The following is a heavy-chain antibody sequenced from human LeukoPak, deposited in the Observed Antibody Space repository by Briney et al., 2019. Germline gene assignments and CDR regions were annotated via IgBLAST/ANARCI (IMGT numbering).Heavy chain of an antibody. Sequence: GGSLRLSCAASGFTLRSYWMNWVRQAPGKGPEWVANIKQDGSEKNYVDSVKGRFTIARDNAKNSLYLQMNSLRAEDTAVYYCAKDLRPIVVVPAPASDAFDIWGQGTMVTVSS. J-gene: IGHJ3*02. CDR3: AKDLRPIVVVPAPASDAFDI. CDR2: IKQDGSEK. CDR1: GFTLRSYW. V-gene: IGHV3-7*01. D-gene: IGHD2-2*01.